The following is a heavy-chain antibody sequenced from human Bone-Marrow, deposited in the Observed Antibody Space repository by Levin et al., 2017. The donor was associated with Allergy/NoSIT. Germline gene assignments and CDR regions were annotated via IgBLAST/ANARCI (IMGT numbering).Heavy chain of an antibody. V-gene: IGHV1-8*01. Sequence: GASVKVSCKASGYTFNTYDINWVRQASGQGLEWMGWMNINSGNTVYAQKFQGRLTTTRDTSTNTAYMELTGLRSEDTAVYYCTRHYTTNWHFDYWGQGTLVTVSS. D-gene: IGHD1-1*01. CDR2: MNINSGNT. J-gene: IGHJ4*02. CDR1: GYTFNTYD. CDR3: TRHYTTNWHFDY.